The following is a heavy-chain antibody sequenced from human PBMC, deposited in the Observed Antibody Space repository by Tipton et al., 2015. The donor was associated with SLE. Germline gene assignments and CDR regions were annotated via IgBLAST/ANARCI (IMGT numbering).Heavy chain of an antibody. CDR2: IYHSGST. CDR3: ARAVRDLYYYYYLDV. V-gene: IGHV4-38-2*01. J-gene: IGHJ6*03. CDR1: GYSISSGYY. Sequence: TLSLTCAVSGYSISSGYYWGWIRQPPGKGLEWIGSIYHSGSTYYNPSLKSRVTISVDTSKNQFSLRLTSVTAADTAVYYCARAVRDLYYYYYLDVWGKGTTVTVSS. D-gene: IGHD3-10*01.